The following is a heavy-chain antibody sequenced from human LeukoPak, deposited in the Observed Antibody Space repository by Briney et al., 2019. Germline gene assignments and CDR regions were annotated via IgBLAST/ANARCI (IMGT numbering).Heavy chain of an antibody. CDR1: GFTFSSYA. CDR2: ISGSGGST. D-gene: IGHD1-20*01. Sequence: PGGSLRLSCAASGFTFSSYAMSWVRQAPGEGLEWVSAISGSGGSTYYADSVKGRFTISRDNSKNTLYLQMNSLRAEDTAVYYCAKDRPYNWNDQYYYGMDVWGQGTTVTVSS. V-gene: IGHV3-23*01. CDR3: AKDRPYNWNDQYYYGMDV. J-gene: IGHJ6*02.